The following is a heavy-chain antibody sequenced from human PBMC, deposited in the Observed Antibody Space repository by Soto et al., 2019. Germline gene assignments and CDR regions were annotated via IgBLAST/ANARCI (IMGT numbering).Heavy chain of an antibody. Sequence: QVQLVESGGDVVQPGRSLRLSCAASGFTFSSYGMHWVRQAPGKGLEWVAVIWYDGSNKYYADSVTGRFNISRDNSKNRLDLQMKSLGAEDTAVYSCARERRDDVDRALAGRGSDYGGQGTLVTVSA. J-gene: IGHJ4*02. D-gene: IGHD5-18*01. CDR1: GFTFSSYG. V-gene: IGHV3-33*01. CDR2: IWYDGSNK. CDR3: ARERRDDVDRALAGRGSDY.